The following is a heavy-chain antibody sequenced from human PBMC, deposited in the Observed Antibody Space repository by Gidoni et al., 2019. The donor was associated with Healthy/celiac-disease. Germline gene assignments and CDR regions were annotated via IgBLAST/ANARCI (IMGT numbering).Heavy chain of an antibody. Sequence: AQLQASGPGLVRPSETRALTCTVPGDSISRGYYWGWIRPPPGKGLEWIGSIYHSGSTYYNPSLKSRVTISVDMSKTQFSLKLSSVTAAYTAVYYCASLFCGGYCYSLAFDYWGQGTLVTVSS. CDR2: IYHSGST. J-gene: IGHJ4*02. V-gene: IGHV4-38-2*02. D-gene: IGHD2-21*02. CDR1: GDSISRGYY. CDR3: ASLFCGGYCYSLAFDY.